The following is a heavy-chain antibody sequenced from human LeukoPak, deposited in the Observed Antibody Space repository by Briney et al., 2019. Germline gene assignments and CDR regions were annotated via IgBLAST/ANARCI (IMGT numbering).Heavy chain of an antibody. CDR2: ISSSSGAI. D-gene: IGHD6-19*01. Sequence: QPGGSLRLSCAVSGFTFSSNGMSWVRQAPGKGLEWVSCISSSSGAIYYADSVKGRFTISRDNAKNSLYLQMTSLRDEDTAVYYCARDGWLDSWGQGTPVTVSS. CDR1: GFTFSSNG. J-gene: IGHJ4*02. CDR3: ARDGWLDS. V-gene: IGHV3-48*02.